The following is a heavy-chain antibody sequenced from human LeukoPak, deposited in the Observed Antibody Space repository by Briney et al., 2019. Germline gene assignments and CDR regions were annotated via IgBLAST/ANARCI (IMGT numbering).Heavy chain of an antibody. CDR3: TTGRVVGYYGMDV. CDR2: IKSKTDGGTT. V-gene: IGHV3-15*01. CDR1: GFTFGDYA. J-gene: IGHJ6*02. Sequence: GRSLRLSCTASGFTFGDYAMSWVRQAPGKGLEWVGRIKSKTDGGTTDYAAPVKGRFTISRDDSKNTLYLQMNSLKTEDTAVYYCTTGRVVGYYGMDVWGQGTTVTVSS.